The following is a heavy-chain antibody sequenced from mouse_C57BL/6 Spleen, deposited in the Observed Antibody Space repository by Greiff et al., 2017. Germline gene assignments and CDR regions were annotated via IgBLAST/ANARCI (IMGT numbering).Heavy chain of an antibody. V-gene: IGHV14-2*01. CDR2: IDPEDVET. J-gene: IGHJ2*01. Sequence: VQLQQSGAELVKPGASVKLSSPPPASTLKDTYRHGVKQRTEQALEWIGRIDPEDVETNYAPKFQGKATITADTSSNTAYLQLSSLTSEDTAVYYCARFSNYFDYWGQGTTLTVSS. CDR1: ASTLKDTY. D-gene: IGHD1-1*01. CDR3: ARFSNYFDY.